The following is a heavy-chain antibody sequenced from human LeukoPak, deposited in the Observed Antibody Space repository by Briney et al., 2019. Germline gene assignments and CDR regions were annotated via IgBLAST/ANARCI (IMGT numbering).Heavy chain of an antibody. J-gene: IGHJ4*02. CDR1: GFTFSTYA. V-gene: IGHV3-23*01. CDR3: ARSTVGTSCCTAVDY. CDR2: ISAGGDRT. D-gene: IGHD1-26*01. Sequence: GGSLRLSCAASGFTFSTYAMTWVRQAPGKGLEWVSGISAGGDRTYYADSVKGRFTISRDNSKNTLYLQMNSLSAEDTAEYYCARSTVGTSCCTAVDYWGQGTLATVSS.